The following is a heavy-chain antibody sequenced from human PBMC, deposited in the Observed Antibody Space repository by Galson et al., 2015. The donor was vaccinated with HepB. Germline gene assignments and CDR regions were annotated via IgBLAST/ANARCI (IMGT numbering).Heavy chain of an antibody. J-gene: IGHJ4*02. V-gene: IGHV3-30*13. CDR3: AKDFQWNFDL. CDR1: GFTFSGQN. Sequence: SLRLSCAASGFTFSGQNMHWVRQAPVKGLEWLAIISPDGNTAYYADSVKGRFTISRDNSKNRLFLQVDGLRPEDTAMYYCAKDFQWNFDLWGQGTLVTVSS. CDR2: ISPDGNTA. D-gene: IGHD3-9*01.